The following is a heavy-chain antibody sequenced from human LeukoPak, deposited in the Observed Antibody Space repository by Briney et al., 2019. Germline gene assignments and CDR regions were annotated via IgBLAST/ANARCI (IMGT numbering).Heavy chain of an antibody. J-gene: IGHJ4*02. CDR3: ARSYGSGSFLHYFDY. V-gene: IGHV3-66*02. CDR1: GFTVSSNY. Sequence: GGSLRLSCAASGFTVSSNYMSWVRQAPGKGLEWFSVIYSGGSTYYADSVKGRFTISRDNSKNTLYLQMNSLRAEDTAVYYCARSYGSGSFLHYFDYWGQGTLVTVSS. D-gene: IGHD3-10*01. CDR2: IYSGGST.